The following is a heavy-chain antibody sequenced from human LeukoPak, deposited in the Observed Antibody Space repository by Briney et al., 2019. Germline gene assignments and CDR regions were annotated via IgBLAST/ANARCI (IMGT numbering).Heavy chain of an antibody. V-gene: IGHV3-30*18. J-gene: IGHJ4*02. D-gene: IGHD6-19*01. CDR1: GFTFSSYG. Sequence: GGSLRLSCAASGFTFSSYGMHWVRRAPGKGLEWVAVISYDGSNKYYADSVKGRFTISRDNSKNTLYLQMNSLRAEDTAVYYCAKVSVAEFDYWGQGTLVTASS. CDR2: ISYDGSNK. CDR3: AKVSVAEFDY.